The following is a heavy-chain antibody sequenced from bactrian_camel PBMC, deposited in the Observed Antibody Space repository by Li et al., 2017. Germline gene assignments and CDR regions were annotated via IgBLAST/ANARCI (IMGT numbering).Heavy chain of an antibody. J-gene: IGHJ4*01. CDR2: ITDDAAGT. CDR3: ATGRRLWWFAY. Sequence: QLVESGGGSVQIGGSLRLSCTVSGLSFDDYDMHWYRQAPGKGLEWVSAITDDAAGTSSADSVKGRFIISRDNTKNTLYLQMNSLKSEDTALYYCATGRRLWWFAYWGRGTQVTVS. D-gene: IGHD2*01. CDR1: GLSFDDYD. V-gene: IGHV3-1*01.